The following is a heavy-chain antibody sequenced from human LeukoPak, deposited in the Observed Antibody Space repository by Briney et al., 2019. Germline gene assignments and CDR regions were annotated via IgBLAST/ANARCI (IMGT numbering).Heavy chain of an antibody. CDR1: GFVFSSYE. J-gene: IGHJ4*02. Sequence: GGSLRLSCAASGFVFSSYEMHWVRQAPGKGLEWVAVISFDGSKKYHADSVMGRFTISRDTSKNTLYLQMTSLRAEDTAVYYCARGGSGWYGRFDYWGQGTLVTVSS. CDR3: ARGGSGWYGRFDY. V-gene: IGHV3-30*19. CDR2: ISFDGSKK. D-gene: IGHD6-19*01.